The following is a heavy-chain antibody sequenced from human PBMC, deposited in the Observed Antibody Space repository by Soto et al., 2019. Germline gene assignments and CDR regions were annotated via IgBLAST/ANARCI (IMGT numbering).Heavy chain of an antibody. V-gene: IGHV3-33*01. CDR2: IWYDGSNK. CDR3: ATWGIAAGDY. D-gene: IGHD6-13*01. J-gene: IGHJ4*02. CDR1: GFTFSSYG. Sequence: QVQLVESGGGVVQPGRSLRLSCAASGFTFSSYGMHWVRQAPGKGLEWVAVIWYDGSNKYYADSVKGRFTISRDNSKNTLYLQTNSLRAEDTAVYYCATWGIAAGDYWGQGTLVTVSS.